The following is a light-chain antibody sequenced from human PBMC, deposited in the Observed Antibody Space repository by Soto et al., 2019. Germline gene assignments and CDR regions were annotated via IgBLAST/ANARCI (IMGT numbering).Light chain of an antibody. V-gene: IGLV2-14*01. J-gene: IGLJ1*01. CDR3: SSYTSTITPYV. CDR1: SSDVGGYDY. CDR2: EVS. Sequence: QSALTQPASVSGSPGQSITISCTGTSSDVGGYDYVSWFQQHPGRAPKLIIYEVSNRPSGISNRFSGSKSGNTASLTISGLQAEDEADYYCSSYTSTITPYVFGSGTKVTVL.